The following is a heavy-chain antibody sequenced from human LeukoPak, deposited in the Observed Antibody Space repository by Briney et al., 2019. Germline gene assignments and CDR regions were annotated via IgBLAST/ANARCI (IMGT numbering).Heavy chain of an antibody. J-gene: IGHJ4*02. D-gene: IGHD3-3*01. Sequence: SVKVSCKASGDTFSSYAISWVRQAPGQGLEWMGGIIPIFGTANYAQKFQGRVTITTDESTSTAYMELSSLRSEDTAVYYCARAQRFLEWLFFDYWGQGTPVTVSS. CDR2: IIPIFGTA. CDR1: GDTFSSYA. CDR3: ARAQRFLEWLFFDY. V-gene: IGHV1-69*05.